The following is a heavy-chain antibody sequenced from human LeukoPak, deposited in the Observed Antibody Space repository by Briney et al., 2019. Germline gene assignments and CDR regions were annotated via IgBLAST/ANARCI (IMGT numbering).Heavy chain of an antibody. CDR1: GYTFTTYD. J-gene: IGHJ5*02. CDR3: ARDVITISENWFDP. CDR2: MNPNSGNT. D-gene: IGHD3-16*01. Sequence: GASVKVSCKASGYTFTTYDINWVRQATGQGLEWMGWMNPNSGNTGYAQKFHGRVTFTRTTSINTAYMELSSLRSEDTAVYYCARDVITISENWFDPWGQGTLVTVSS. V-gene: IGHV1-8*03.